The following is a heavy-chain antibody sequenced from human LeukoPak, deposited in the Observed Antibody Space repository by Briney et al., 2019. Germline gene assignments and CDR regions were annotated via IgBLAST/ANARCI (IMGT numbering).Heavy chain of an antibody. Sequence: GGSLRLSCAASGFTFSSYGMHWVRQAPGKGLEWGAFIRYDGSNKYYADSVKGRFTISRDNSKNTLYLQMNSLRAEDTAVYYCAYGRWLQYHAFDIWGQGTMVTVSS. D-gene: IGHD5-24*01. CDR2: IRYDGSNK. CDR1: GFTFSSYG. CDR3: AYGRWLQYHAFDI. J-gene: IGHJ3*02. V-gene: IGHV3-30*02.